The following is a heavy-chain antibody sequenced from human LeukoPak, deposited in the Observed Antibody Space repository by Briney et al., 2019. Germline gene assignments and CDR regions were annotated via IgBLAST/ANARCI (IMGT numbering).Heavy chain of an antibody. CDR2: IIPIFGIA. V-gene: IGHV1-69*04. CDR1: GGTFSSYA. D-gene: IGHD2-21*02. J-gene: IGHJ5*02. CDR3: ARGKVTAIPYNWFDP. Sequence: GPSVKVSCKASGGTFSSYAISWVRQAPGQGLEWMGRIIPIFGIANYAQKFQGRVTITADKSTSTAYMELSSLRSEDTAVYYCARGKVTAIPYNWFDPWGQGTLVTVSS.